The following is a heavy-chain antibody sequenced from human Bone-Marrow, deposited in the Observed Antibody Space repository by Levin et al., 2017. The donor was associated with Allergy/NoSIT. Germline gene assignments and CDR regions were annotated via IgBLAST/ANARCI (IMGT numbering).Heavy chain of an antibody. CDR2: IYYSGTT. CDR1: GGSINSDY. J-gene: IGHJ3*01. V-gene: IGHV4-59*01. Sequence: NPSETLSLTCTVSGGSINSDYWSWIRQSPGKGLEWIGYIYYSGTTKYNPSLKSRVTMSIDTSKNQFSLKLTSVTAADTAIYYCSRDLDVAAYCSSGGCYSLHAFDVWGPGTMVTVSS. CDR3: SRDLDVAAYCSSGGCYSLHAFDV. D-gene: IGHD2-15*01.